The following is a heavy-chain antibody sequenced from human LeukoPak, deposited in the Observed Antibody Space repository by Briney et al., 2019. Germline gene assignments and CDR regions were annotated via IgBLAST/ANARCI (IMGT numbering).Heavy chain of an antibody. J-gene: IGHJ4*02. CDR3: ARIDGYDTSDF. Sequence: GGSLRLSCAASGFTLSTYAIHWVRQPPGKGLEWVAAISSDGGGKFYGDSVRGRFTISRDSSKNTVYLQMNSLRPQDTAVYYCARIDGYDTSDFWGQGTLVTVSS. CDR2: ISSDGGGK. V-gene: IGHV3-30-3*01. CDR1: GFTLSTYA. D-gene: IGHD3-22*01.